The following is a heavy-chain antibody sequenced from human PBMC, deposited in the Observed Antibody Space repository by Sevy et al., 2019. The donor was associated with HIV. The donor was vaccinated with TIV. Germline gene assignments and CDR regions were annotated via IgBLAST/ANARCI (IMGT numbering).Heavy chain of an antibody. CDR1: SGSISSSDSY. CDR2: IHYSGGT. J-gene: IGHJ4*02. Sequence: SETLSLTCTVSSGSISSSDSYWSWIRQSPGKGLEWIGYIHYSGGTDYNPFLKSRVAMSVDTSEKQFSLKLSFLTAADTAIYYCANKRGYYHGPFDYRGQGILVTVSS. D-gene: IGHD3-3*01. CDR3: ANKRGYYHGPFDY. V-gene: IGHV4-30-4*01.